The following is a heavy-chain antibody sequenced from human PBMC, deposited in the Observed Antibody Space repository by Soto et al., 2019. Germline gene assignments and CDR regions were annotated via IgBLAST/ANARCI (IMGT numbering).Heavy chain of an antibody. Sequence: GGSLRLSCAASGFTFSSYGMHWVRQAPGKGLEWVAVISYDGSNKYYADSVKGRFTISRDNSKNTLYLQMNSLRAEDTAVYYCAKDNPPGEQQLVPGYWGQGTLVTVSS. CDR3: AKDNPPGEQQLVPGY. V-gene: IGHV3-30*18. J-gene: IGHJ4*02. D-gene: IGHD6-13*01. CDR2: ISYDGSNK. CDR1: GFTFSSYG.